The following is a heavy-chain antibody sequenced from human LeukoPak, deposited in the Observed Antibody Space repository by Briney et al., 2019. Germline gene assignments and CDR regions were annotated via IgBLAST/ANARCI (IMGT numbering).Heavy chain of an antibody. CDR1: EFSFSSYW. D-gene: IGHD2-2*03. V-gene: IGHV3-74*01. Sequence: GGSLRLSCAGSEFSFSSYWMHWVRQPPEKGLEWVFSIKSDGSATAYAGSVKGRFSMSTDSAKNTASLQMNSLRVEDTAMYYCAMDINGDLFHVWGQGTPVTVSS. J-gene: IGHJ4*02. CDR3: AMDINGDLFHV. CDR2: IKSDGSAT.